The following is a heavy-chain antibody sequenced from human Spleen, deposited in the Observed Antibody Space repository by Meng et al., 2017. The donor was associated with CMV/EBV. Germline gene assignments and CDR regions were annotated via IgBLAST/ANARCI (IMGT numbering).Heavy chain of an antibody. CDR1: GFEFSDYN. Sequence: GESLKISCQASGFEFSDYNMIWVRQAPGMGLECVSHISRDGRSTYYTDSVTGRFTISRDDATNSLHLQMTSLRAEDTAVYYCTRSGGVTSVFIGLDVWGQGTTVTVSS. J-gene: IGHJ6*02. V-gene: IGHV3-11*04. CDR2: ISRDGRST. D-gene: IGHD4-11*01. CDR3: TRSGGVTSVFIGLDV.